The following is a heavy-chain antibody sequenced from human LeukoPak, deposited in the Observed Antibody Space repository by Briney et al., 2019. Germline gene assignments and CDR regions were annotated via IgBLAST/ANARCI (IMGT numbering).Heavy chain of an antibody. V-gene: IGHV4-4*07. J-gene: IGHJ3*02. D-gene: IGHD6-13*01. CDR3: ATRLGGSSSWYSDAFDI. Sequence: PSETLSLTCTVSGGSISSYYWSWIRQPAGKGLEWIGRIYTSGSTNYNPSLKSRVTMSVDTSKNQFSLKLSSVTAADTAVYYCATRLGGSSSWYSDAFDIWGQGTMVTVSS. CDR2: IYTSGST. CDR1: GGSISSYY.